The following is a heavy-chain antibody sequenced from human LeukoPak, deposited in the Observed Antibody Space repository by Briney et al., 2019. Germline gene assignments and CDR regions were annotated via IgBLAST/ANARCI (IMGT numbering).Heavy chain of an antibody. Sequence: EPGGSLRLSCAASGFTFDDYAMHWVRQAPGKGLEWVSGISWNSGSIGYADSVKGRFTISRDNAKNSLYLQMNSLRAEDTALYYCAKDSATSGSYYDDAFDIWGQGTMVTVSS. D-gene: IGHD1-26*01. J-gene: IGHJ3*02. CDR1: GFTFDDYA. V-gene: IGHV3-9*01. CDR2: ISWNSGSI. CDR3: AKDSATSGSYYDDAFDI.